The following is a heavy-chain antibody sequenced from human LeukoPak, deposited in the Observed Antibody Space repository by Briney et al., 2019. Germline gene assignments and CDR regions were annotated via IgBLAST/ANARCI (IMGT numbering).Heavy chain of an antibody. CDR3: AKDQQSISYSP. V-gene: IGHV3-23*01. CDR1: GFTFSSYG. J-gene: IGHJ5*02. CDR2: ISGSGGST. Sequence: GGSLRLSCAASGFTFSSYGMRWVRQAPGKGLEWVSAISGSGGSTYYADSVKGRFTISRDNSKNTLYLQMNSLRAEDTAIYYCAKDQQSISYSPWGQGTLVTVSS. D-gene: IGHD4-11*01.